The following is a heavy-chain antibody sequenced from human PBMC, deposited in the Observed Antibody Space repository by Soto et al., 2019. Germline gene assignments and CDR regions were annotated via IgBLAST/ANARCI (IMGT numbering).Heavy chain of an antibody. CDR3: ARGIHHRKVVAPFDY. Sequence: GGSLRLSCAASGFTFSSYAMHWVRQAPGKGLEWVAVISYDGSNKYYADSVKGRFTISRDNSKNTLYLQMNSLRAEDTAVYYCARGIHHRKVVAPFDYWGQGTLVTVSS. V-gene: IGHV3-30-3*01. D-gene: IGHD2-15*01. CDR1: GFTFSSYA. J-gene: IGHJ4*02. CDR2: ISYDGSNK.